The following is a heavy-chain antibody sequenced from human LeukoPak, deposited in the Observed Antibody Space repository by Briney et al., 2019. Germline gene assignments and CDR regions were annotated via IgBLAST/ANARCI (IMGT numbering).Heavy chain of an antibody. Sequence: GGSLRLSCAASGFTVSSKYMSWVRQAPGKGLEWVSVIYSGGSTYYADSVKGRFTISRDNSKNTLYLQMNSLRAEDTAVYYCVRGEYYNDSSAYTSVDYWGQGTLVTVSS. J-gene: IGHJ4*02. CDR2: IYSGGST. CDR1: GFTVSSKY. CDR3: VRGEYYNDSSAYTSVDY. V-gene: IGHV3-66*01. D-gene: IGHD3-22*01.